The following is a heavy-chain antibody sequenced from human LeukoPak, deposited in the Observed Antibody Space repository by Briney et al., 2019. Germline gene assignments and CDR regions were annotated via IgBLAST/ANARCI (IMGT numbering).Heavy chain of an antibody. V-gene: IGHV3-23*01. Sequence: GGTLRLSCAASGFTFSSYGMRWVRQAPGKGLEWASAISGSGGRTYYADSVKGRFTISRDNSKNTLYLQMNSLRAEDTAVYYCAKGPRAYYYGSGTYSKESYLDYWGQGTLVTVSS. CDR3: AKGPRAYYYGSGTYSKESYLDY. CDR1: GFTFSSYG. CDR2: ISGSGGRT. J-gene: IGHJ4*02. D-gene: IGHD3-10*01.